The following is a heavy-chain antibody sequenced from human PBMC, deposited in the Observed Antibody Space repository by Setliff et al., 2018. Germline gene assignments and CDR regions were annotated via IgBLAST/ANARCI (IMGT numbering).Heavy chain of an antibody. J-gene: IGHJ4*02. CDR3: ARVPQEALYYYDRGNYFDY. D-gene: IGHD3-22*01. V-gene: IGHV1-69*01. Sequence: VKVSCKASGGTFNSYAISWVRQAPGQGLEWMGGIIPIFGSANYARKFQGRVTVTADESTSTAYMELSSLRSEDTAVYYCARVPQEALYYYDRGNYFDYWGQGTLVTVSS. CDR1: GGTFNSYA. CDR2: IIPIFGSA.